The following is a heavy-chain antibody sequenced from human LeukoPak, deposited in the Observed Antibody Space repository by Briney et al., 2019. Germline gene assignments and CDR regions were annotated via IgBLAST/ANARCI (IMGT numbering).Heavy chain of an antibody. Sequence: ASVKVSCKASGYTFTSYGISWVRQAPGQGLEWMGWISAYNGNTNYAQKLQGRVTITADESTSTAYMELSSLRSEDTAVYYCARGIYGDYGLIDYWGQGTLVTVSS. V-gene: IGHV1-18*01. CDR3: ARGIYGDYGLIDY. D-gene: IGHD4-17*01. J-gene: IGHJ4*02. CDR1: GYTFTSYG. CDR2: ISAYNGNT.